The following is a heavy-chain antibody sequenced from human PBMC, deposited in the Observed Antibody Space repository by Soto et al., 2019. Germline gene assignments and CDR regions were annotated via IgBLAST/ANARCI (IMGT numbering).Heavy chain of an antibody. D-gene: IGHD2-21*02. J-gene: IGHJ4*02. CDR3: ARSIVVVTALYY. V-gene: IGHV1-3*05. CDR2: INAGNGNT. CDR1: GYTFTSYA. Sequence: QVQLVQSGAEEKKPGASVKVSCKASGYTFTSYAMHWVRQAPGQRLEWMGWINAGNGNTKYSQKFQGRVTITRDTSASTAYMKLSSLRSEDTAVYYCARSIVVVTALYYWGQGTLVTVSS.